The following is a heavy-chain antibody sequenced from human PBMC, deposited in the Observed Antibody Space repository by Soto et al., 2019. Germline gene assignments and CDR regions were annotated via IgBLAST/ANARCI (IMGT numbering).Heavy chain of an antibody. CDR2: INPYNGHT. CDR1: GYTFTTYT. Sequence: ASVKVSCKTSGYTFTTYTISWVRQAPGQGLEWMGWINPYNGHTDYAQSLQDRVTMTRDIPTSTAYMEPRGLRSDDTAVYSCARGPLFLEWLGSYYLDFWGQGTLVTVSS. J-gene: IGHJ4*02. D-gene: IGHD3-3*01. CDR3: ARGPLFLEWLGSYYLDF. V-gene: IGHV1-18*04.